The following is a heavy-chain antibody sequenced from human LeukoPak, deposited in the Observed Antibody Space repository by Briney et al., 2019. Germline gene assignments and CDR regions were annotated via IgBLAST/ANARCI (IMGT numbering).Heavy chain of an antibody. D-gene: IGHD3-22*01. V-gene: IGHV3-30*01. Sequence: PGRSLRLSCAASGFTFSSYATHWVRQAPGKGLEWVAVISYDGSNKYYADSVKGRFTISRDNSKNTLYLQMNSLRAEDTAVYYCARGNHYYDSSGYIPDYWGQGTLVTVSS. CDR1: GFTFSSYA. J-gene: IGHJ4*02. CDR2: ISYDGSNK. CDR3: ARGNHYYDSSGYIPDY.